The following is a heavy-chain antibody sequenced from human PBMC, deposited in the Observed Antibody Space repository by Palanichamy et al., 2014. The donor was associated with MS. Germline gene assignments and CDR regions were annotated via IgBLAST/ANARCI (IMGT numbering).Heavy chain of an antibody. CDR1: GFTFSSYE. V-gene: IGHV3-48*03. D-gene: IGHD4-23*01. Sequence: EVQLVESGGGLVQPGGSLRLSCAASGFTFSSYEMNWVRQAPGKGLEWVSYISSSGGTIYYADSVKGRFTISRDNVKNSLYLQMNSLRAEDTAVYYCARQLATVLTRDASHIWGQGTMVTVSS. CDR3: ARQLATVLTRDASHI. J-gene: IGHJ3*02. CDR2: ISSSGGTI.